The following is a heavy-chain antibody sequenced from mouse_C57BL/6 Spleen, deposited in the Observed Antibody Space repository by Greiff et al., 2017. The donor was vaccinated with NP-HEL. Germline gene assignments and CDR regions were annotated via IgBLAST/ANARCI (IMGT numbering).Heavy chain of an antibody. V-gene: IGHV3-6*01. J-gene: IGHJ4*01. CDR1: GYSITSGYY. CDR2: ISYDGSN. D-gene: IGHD2-5*01. CDR3: ARDPSNYFYYAMDY. Sequence: EVQVVESGPGLVKPSQSLSLTCSVTGYSITSGYYWNWIRQFPGNKLEWMGYISYDGSNNYNPSLKNRISITRDTSKNQFFLKLNSVTTEDTATYYCARDPSNYFYYAMDYWGQGTSVTVSS.